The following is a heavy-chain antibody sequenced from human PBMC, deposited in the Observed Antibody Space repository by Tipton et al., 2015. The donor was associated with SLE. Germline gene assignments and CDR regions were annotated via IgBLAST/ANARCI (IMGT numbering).Heavy chain of an antibody. CDR2: IWYDGSNK. Sequence: SLRLSCAASGFSFHNYGMHWVRQAPGKGLEWVAVIWYDGSNKDYADFVKGRFTISRDNSKNTLYLQMNSLRAEDTAVYYCASIVDHIVPWGQGTLVTVSS. V-gene: IGHV3-33*01. D-gene: IGHD5-12*01. CDR3: ASIVDHIVP. J-gene: IGHJ5*02. CDR1: GFSFHNYG.